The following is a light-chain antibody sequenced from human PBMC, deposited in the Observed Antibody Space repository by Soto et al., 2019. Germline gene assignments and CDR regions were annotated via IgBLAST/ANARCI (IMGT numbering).Light chain of an antibody. CDR1: QSFSGTY. Sequence: EIVLTQSPGTLSLSPGERATLSCRASQSFSGTYLAWYQQKPGQPPRLLIYGASSRATGIPDRFTGSGSGTDFTLTISRLEPEDVAVYYCQQFGPSLRPFGQGTKVEIK. J-gene: IGKJ1*01. V-gene: IGKV3-20*01. CDR2: GAS. CDR3: QQFGPSLRP.